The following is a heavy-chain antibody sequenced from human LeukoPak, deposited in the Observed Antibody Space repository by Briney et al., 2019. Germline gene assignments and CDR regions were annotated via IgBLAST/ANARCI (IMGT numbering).Heavy chain of an antibody. CDR1: GFTFNTYS. Sequence: GGSLRLSCAASGFTFNTYSMSWVRQAPGKGLEWISYITSSSNTIYYADSVKGRFTMSRDNAKNSLYLQMNSLRAEDTAVYYCARRGYDSSGYDAFDIWGQGTMVTVSS. CDR3: ARRGYDSSGYDAFDI. V-gene: IGHV3-48*04. CDR2: ITSSSNTI. D-gene: IGHD3-22*01. J-gene: IGHJ3*02.